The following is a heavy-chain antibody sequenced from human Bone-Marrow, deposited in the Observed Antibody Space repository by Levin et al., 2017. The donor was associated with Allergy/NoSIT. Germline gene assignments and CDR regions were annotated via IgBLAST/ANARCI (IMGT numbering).Heavy chain of an antibody. D-gene: IGHD2-15*01. CDR3: AKDISYCSGGTCYSGAFDI. CDR1: GFTFSSHA. J-gene: IGHJ3*02. V-gene: IGHV3-23*01. CDR2: ISGSVVTI. Sequence: GGSLRLSCAASGFTFSSHAMGWVRQAPGKGLEWVSIISGSVVTIYYADSVKGRFTISRDNFKNMLYLQMNGLRADDTAVYYCAKDISYCSGGTCYSGAFDIWGQGTMVTVSS.